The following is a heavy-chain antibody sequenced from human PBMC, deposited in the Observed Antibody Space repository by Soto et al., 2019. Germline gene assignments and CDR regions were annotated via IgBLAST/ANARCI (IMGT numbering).Heavy chain of an antibody. V-gene: IGHV3-23*01. CDR3: AHSPIVVVIYLFDY. J-gene: IGHJ4*02. Sequence: PGGSLRLSCAASGFTFSSYAMSWVRQAPGKGLEWVSAISGSGGSTYYADSVKGRFTISRDNSKNTLYPQMNSLRAEDTAVYYCAHSPIVVVIYLFDYWGQGTLVTVSS. D-gene: IGHD3-22*01. CDR1: GFTFSSYA. CDR2: ISGSGGST.